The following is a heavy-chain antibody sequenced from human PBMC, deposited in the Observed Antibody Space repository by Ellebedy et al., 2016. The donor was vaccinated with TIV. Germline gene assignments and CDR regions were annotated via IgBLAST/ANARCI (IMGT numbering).Heavy chain of an antibody. J-gene: IGHJ6*02. Sequence: GESLKISCVVSGFPLSNYDMHWVRQAPGQGLDWVSTVGTDGDSYYADSVEGRFISSREDTKNSVYLQMDNLKTGDTATYYCARSAALGTHDNGLDVWGQGTQVTVSS. CDR3: ARSAALGTHDNGLDV. V-gene: IGHV3-13*01. D-gene: IGHD1-1*01. CDR1: GFPLSNYD. CDR2: VGTDGDS.